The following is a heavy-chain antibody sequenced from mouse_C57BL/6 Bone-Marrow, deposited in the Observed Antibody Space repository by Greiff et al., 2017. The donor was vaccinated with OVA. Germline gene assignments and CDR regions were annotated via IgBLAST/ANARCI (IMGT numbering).Heavy chain of an antibody. V-gene: IGHV1-15*01. CDR2: IDPETGGT. J-gene: IGHJ4*01. Sequence: QVQLKESGAELVRPGASVTLSCKASGYTFTDYEMHWVKQTPVHGLEWIGAIDPETGGTAYNQKFKGKAILTADKSSSTAYMELRSLTSEDSAVYYCTRVYSNYDAMDYWGQGTSVTVSS. CDR3: TRVYSNYDAMDY. CDR1: GYTFTDYE. D-gene: IGHD2-5*01.